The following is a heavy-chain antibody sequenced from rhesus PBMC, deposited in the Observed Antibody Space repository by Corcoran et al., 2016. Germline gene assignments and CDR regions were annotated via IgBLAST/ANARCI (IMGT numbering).Heavy chain of an antibody. CDR3: ARGRSWNYRLDY. CDR2: IYGSSGST. CDR1: GYSISSGYD. V-gene: IGHV4-76*01. D-gene: IGHD1-1*01. J-gene: IGHJ4*01. Sequence: QVQLQESGPGVVKPSETLSLTCAVSGYSISSGYDWSWIRQPPGKGLECIGYIYGSSGSTNYNPSLKNRVTISKDTSKNQFSLKLSSVTAADTAVYYCARGRSWNYRLDYWGQGVLVTVSS.